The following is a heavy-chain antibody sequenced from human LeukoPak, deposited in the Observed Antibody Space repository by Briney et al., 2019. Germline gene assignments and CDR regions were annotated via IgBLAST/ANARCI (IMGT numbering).Heavy chain of an antibody. CDR1: GFTFSSYS. D-gene: IGHD3-3*01. V-gene: IGHV3-21*01. CDR3: ARDLSGYYTRGYFDY. J-gene: IGHJ4*02. Sequence: GGSLRLSCVASGFTFSSYSMNWVRQAPGKGLEWVSSISSSSSYIYYADSVKGRFTISRDNAKNSLYLQMNSLRAEDTAVYYCARDLSGYYTRGYFDYWGQGTLVTVSS. CDR2: ISSSSSYI.